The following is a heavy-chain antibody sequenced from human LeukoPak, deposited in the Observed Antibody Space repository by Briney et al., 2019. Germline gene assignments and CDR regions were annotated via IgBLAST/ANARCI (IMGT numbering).Heavy chain of an antibody. CDR2: ISGSGDRV. V-gene: IGHV3-23*01. J-gene: IGHJ4*02. D-gene: IGHD6-19*01. Sequence: GGSLRLSCAASGFTFSSYAMSWVRQAPGQGLEWVSDISGSGDRVYHADSVKGRFTISRDNSNNTLFLLMNSLRAEDTAVYYCAKDARRSGSGWSYFDYWGQGTLVTVSS. CDR3: AKDARRSGSGWSYFDY. CDR1: GFTFSSYA.